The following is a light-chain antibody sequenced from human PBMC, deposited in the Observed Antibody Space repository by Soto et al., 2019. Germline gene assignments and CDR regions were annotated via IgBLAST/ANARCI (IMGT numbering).Light chain of an antibody. CDR2: DAS. Sequence: EVVLTQSPATLSLSPGESATLSCSADQSVSGFLGWYQQKPGQAPRLLIYDASNRATGIPARFSGSGPGTDFTLTISSLEPEDFAVYYCQQRSNWPRTFGQGTRLEIK. V-gene: IGKV3-11*01. CDR3: QQRSNWPRT. CDR1: QSVSGF. J-gene: IGKJ5*01.